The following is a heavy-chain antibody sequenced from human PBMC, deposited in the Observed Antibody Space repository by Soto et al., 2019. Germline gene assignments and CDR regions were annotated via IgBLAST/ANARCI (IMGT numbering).Heavy chain of an antibody. Sequence: GESLKISCKGSGHSFTSYWIGWVRQVPGKGLEWMGIIYPGDSDTRYSPSFQGQVTISADKSISTAYLQWSSLKASDTAMYYCARHNIGSGWYGGASTGPLKVYYYGMDVWGQGTTVTVSS. J-gene: IGHJ6*02. CDR3: ARHNIGSGWYGGASTGPLKVYYYGMDV. V-gene: IGHV5-51*01. CDR2: IYPGDSDT. D-gene: IGHD6-19*01. CDR1: GHSFTSYW.